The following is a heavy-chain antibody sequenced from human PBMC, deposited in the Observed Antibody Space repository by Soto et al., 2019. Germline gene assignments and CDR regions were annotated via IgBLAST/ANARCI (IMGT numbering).Heavy chain of an antibody. Sequence: QVQLVQSGAEVKKPGASVKVSCKASGYTFTSYAMHWVRQAPGQRLEWMGWINAGNGNTKYSQKFQGRVTITRDTSASTAYMELSRLRSDDTAVYYCARALRIQLWGMVYWGQATLVTVSS. J-gene: IGHJ4*02. D-gene: IGHD5-18*01. CDR3: ARALRIQLWGMVY. V-gene: IGHV1-3*01. CDR1: GYTFTSYA. CDR2: INAGNGNT.